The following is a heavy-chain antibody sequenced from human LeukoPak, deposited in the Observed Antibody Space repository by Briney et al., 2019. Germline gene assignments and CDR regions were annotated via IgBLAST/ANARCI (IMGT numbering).Heavy chain of an antibody. Sequence: PGGSLRLSCSASGFTFSYYWMHWVRQAPGKGLVWVSRINSDGSSTSYADSVKGRFTISRDNSKSTLYLQMNSLRPEDTAVYYCAKSMDILTGYLWSLDYWGQGTLVTVSS. CDR1: GFTFSYYW. D-gene: IGHD3-9*01. CDR2: INSDGSST. J-gene: IGHJ4*02. CDR3: AKSMDILTGYLWSLDY. V-gene: IGHV3-74*01.